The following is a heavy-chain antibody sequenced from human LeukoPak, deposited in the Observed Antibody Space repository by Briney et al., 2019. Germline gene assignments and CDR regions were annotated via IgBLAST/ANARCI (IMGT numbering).Heavy chain of an antibody. CDR2: INHSGST. CDR1: GGSFSGYY. Sequence: SETLSLTCAVYGGSFSGYYWSWIRQPPGKGLEWIGEINHSGSTKYNPSLKSRVTISVDTSKNQFSLKLSSVTAADTAVYYCARALTYSSSWYVYYYYMDVWGKGTTVTISS. J-gene: IGHJ6*03. D-gene: IGHD6-13*01. V-gene: IGHV4-34*01. CDR3: ARALTYSSSWYVYYYYMDV.